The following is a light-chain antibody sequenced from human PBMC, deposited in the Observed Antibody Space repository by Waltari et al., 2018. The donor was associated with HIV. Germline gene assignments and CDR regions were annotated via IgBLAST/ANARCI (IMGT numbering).Light chain of an antibody. V-gene: IGKV4-1*01. CDR1: QSLLYQSDNKNY. CDR2: WAS. Sequence: EIVMTQSPDSLPVSLRERATTDCWSRQSLLYQSDNKNYLSWFQQKPGQPPKLLIYWASTRGSGVPARFSASGSGTNFTLTISSLQAEDVATYYCQQSYKSPWTFGQGTKVEV. CDR3: QQSYKSPWT. J-gene: IGKJ1*01.